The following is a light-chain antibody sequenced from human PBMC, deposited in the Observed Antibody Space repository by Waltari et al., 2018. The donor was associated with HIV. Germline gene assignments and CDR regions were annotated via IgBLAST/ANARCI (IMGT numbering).Light chain of an antibody. CDR1: SSDVGVYHY. J-gene: IGLJ3*02. CDR3: CSYAGDYTFR. Sequence: QSALTQPRPVSGSPGQSVTLSCTGTSSDVGVYHYVSWYQQHPGKAPKLMIYDVSKRPSGVPDRFSGSKSGNTASLTISGLQAEDEADFYCCSYAGDYTFRFGGGTKLTVL. V-gene: IGLV2-11*01. CDR2: DVS.